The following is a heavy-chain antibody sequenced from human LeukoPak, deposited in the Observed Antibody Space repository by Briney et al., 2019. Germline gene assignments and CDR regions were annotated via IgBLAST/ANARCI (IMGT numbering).Heavy chain of an antibody. D-gene: IGHD3-16*01. V-gene: IGHV3-64D*06. CDR1: GFTFSSYA. CDR2: ISSNT. Sequence: GGSLRLSCSASGFTFSSYAMHWVRQAPGKGLEYVSAISSNTYYADSVKGRFTISRDNSKNTLYLQMSSLRAEDTAVYYCVKGGSYDYWGQGTLVTVS. J-gene: IGHJ4*02. CDR3: VKGGSYDY.